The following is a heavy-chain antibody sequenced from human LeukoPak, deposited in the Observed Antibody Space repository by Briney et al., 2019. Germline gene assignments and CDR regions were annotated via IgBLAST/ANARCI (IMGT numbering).Heavy chain of an antibody. V-gene: IGHV3-9*01. Sequence: AGGSLRLSCEASGFSFDDYAMHWVRQAPGKGLEWVAGISRNSYNIAYGDSVKGRFTISRDNAKKSLSLQMYSLGTEDTAFYYCAKSRDDGTGYYYDYWGQGVLVTVAS. CDR1: GFSFDDYA. J-gene: IGHJ4*02. CDR2: ISRNSYNI. D-gene: IGHD3-9*01. CDR3: AKSRDDGTGYYYDY.